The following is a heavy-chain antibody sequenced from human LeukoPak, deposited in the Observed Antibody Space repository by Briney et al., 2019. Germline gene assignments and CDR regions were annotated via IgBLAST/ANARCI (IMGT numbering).Heavy chain of an antibody. J-gene: IGHJ6*02. D-gene: IGHD6-13*01. Sequence: ASVKVSCKASGYTFTSYGISWVRQAPGQGLEWMGWISAYNGNTNYAQKLQGRVTMTTDTSTGTAYMELRSLRSDDTAVYYCARDCHSSSWYYGVRSCMDVWGQGTTVTVSS. CDR3: ARDCHSSSWYYGVRSCMDV. V-gene: IGHV1-18*01. CDR2: ISAYNGNT. CDR1: GYTFTSYG.